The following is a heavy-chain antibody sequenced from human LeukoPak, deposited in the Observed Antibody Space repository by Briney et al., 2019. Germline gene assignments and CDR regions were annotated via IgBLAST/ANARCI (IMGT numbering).Heavy chain of an antibody. CDR2: VHYSGST. CDR3: ARRSTVAGRGRFDP. CDR1: GGSIRSTSYY. D-gene: IGHD6-19*01. Sequence: PSETLSLTCTVSGGSIRSTSYYCAWIRQPPGKGLEWLGSVHYSGSTYDNPSLKSRVTISVDTSKNQFSLKLRSVTAADTAVYYCARRSTVAGRGRFDPWGQGPLVTVSS. J-gene: IGHJ5*02. V-gene: IGHV4-39*01.